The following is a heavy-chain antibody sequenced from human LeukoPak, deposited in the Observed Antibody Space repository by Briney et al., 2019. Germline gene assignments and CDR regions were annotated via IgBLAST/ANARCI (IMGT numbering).Heavy chain of an antibody. D-gene: IGHD2-21*02. CDR1: GGTFSSYA. CDR2: IIPIFGTA. V-gene: IGHV1-69*05. Sequence: GASVKVSCKASGGTFSSYAISWVRQAPGQGLEWMGGIIPIFGTANYAQKFQGRVTITTDESTSTAYMELSSLRSEDTAVYYCARVGEYCGGDCYAYFDYWGQGTLVTVSS. CDR3: ARVGEYCGGDCYAYFDY. J-gene: IGHJ4*02.